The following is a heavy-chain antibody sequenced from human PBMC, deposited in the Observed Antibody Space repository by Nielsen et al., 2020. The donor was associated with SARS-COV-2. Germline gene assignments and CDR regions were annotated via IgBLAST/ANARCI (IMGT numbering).Heavy chain of an antibody. CDR3: ASGGVGLGAFDI. V-gene: IGHV1-69*13. Sequence: SVKVSCKASGGTFSSYAISWVRQAPGQGLEWMGGIIPIFGTANYAQKFQGRATITADESTSTAYMELSSLRSEDTAVYYCASGGVGLGAFDIWGQGTMVTVSS. CDR1: GGTFSSYA. CDR2: IIPIFGTA. D-gene: IGHD2-8*02. J-gene: IGHJ3*02.